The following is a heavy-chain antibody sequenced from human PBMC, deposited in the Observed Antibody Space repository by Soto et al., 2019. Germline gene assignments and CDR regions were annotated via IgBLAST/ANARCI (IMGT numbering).Heavy chain of an antibody. V-gene: IGHV1-2*04. CDR1: GYTFTGYY. CDR2: INPNSGGT. Sequence: ASVKVSCKASGYTFTGYYMHWVRQAPGQGLEWMGWINPNSGGTNYAQKFQGWVTMTRDTSISTAYMELSRLRSDDTAVYYCARGNVLRFLEWLPTHYYGMDVWGQGTTVTVS. CDR3: ARGNVLRFLEWLPTHYYGMDV. J-gene: IGHJ6*02. D-gene: IGHD3-3*01.